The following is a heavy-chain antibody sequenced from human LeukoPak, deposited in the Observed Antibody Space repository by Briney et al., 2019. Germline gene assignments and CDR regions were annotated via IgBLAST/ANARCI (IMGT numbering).Heavy chain of an antibody. CDR3: AKDRCSNGVGCYYYYMDV. CDR2: IKQDGTEK. V-gene: IGHV3-7*01. D-gene: IGHD2-8*01. J-gene: IGHJ6*03. Sequence: GGSLRLSCAASGFTFTTYWMSWVRQPPGKGLEWVANIKQDGTEKYYVDSVKGRFTISRDSSKNTLYLQMNSLRAEDTAVYYCAKDRCSNGVGCYYYYMDVWGKGTTVTISS. CDR1: GFTFTTYW.